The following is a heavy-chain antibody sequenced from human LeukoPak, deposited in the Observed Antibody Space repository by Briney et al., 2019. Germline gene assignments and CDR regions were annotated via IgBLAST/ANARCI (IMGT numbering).Heavy chain of an antibody. Sequence: GGSLRLSCADSGFTFSSYWMSWVRQAPGKGLEWVANIKQDGSEKYYVDSVKGRFTISRDNAKNSLYLQMNSLRAEDTAVYYCARGTMFPYYFDYWGQGTLVTVSS. D-gene: IGHD3-10*02. CDR2: IKQDGSEK. V-gene: IGHV3-7*01. CDR3: ARGTMFPYYFDY. J-gene: IGHJ4*02. CDR1: GFTFSSYW.